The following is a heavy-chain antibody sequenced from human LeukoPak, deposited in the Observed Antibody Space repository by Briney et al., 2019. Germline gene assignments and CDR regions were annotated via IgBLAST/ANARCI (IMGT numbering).Heavy chain of an antibody. CDR1: GYTFTSYY. CDR2: INPSGGST. CDR3: ARDRAPNYYDSSDAFDI. J-gene: IGHJ3*02. Sequence: ASVKVSCKASGYTFTSYYMHWVRQAPGQGLEWMGIINPSGGSTSYAQKFQGRVTMTRDTSTSTVYMELSSLRSEDTAVYYCARDRAPNYYDSSDAFDIWGQGTMVTVSS. D-gene: IGHD3-22*01. V-gene: IGHV1-46*01.